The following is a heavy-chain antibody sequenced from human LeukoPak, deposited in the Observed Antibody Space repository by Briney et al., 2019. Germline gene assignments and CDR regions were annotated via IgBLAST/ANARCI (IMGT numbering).Heavy chain of an antibody. CDR1: GGSISSSSYY. CDR2: IYYSGST. V-gene: IGHV4-39*01. CDR3: ARLRPPKAFDI. Sequence: PSETLSLTCTVSGGSISSSSYYWGWIRQPPGKGLEWIGSIYYSGSTYYNPSLKSRVTISVDTSKNQFSLKLSSVTAADTAVYYCARLRPPKAFDIWGQGTMVTVSS. J-gene: IGHJ3*02.